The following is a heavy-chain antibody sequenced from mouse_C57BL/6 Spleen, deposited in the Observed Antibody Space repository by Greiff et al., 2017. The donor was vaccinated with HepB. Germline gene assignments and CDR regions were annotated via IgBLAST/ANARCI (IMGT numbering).Heavy chain of an antibody. CDR3: ARDRAMDY. Sequence: QVQLQQPGAELVMPGASVKLSCKASGYTFTSYWMHWVKQRPGQGLEWIGEIDPSDSYTNYNQKFKGKSTLTVDKSSSTAYMQLSSLTSEDSAVYVCARDRAMDYWGQGTSVTVSS. V-gene: IGHV1-69*01. J-gene: IGHJ4*01. CDR2: IDPSDSYT. CDR1: GYTFTSYW.